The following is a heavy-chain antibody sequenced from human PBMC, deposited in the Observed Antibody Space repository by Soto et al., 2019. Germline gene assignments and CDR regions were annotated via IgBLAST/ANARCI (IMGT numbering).Heavy chain of an antibody. V-gene: IGHV4-39*01. CDR1: GGSISSSSYY. J-gene: IGHJ5*02. CDR2: IYYSGST. CDR3: ARRGPYYYGSGNGNWFDP. Sequence: SETLSLTCTVSGGSISSSSYYWGWIRQPPGKGLEWIGSIYYSGSTYYNPSLKSRVTISVDTSKNQFSLKLSSVTAADTAVYYCARRGPYYYGSGNGNWFDPWGQGTLVTVSS. D-gene: IGHD3-10*01.